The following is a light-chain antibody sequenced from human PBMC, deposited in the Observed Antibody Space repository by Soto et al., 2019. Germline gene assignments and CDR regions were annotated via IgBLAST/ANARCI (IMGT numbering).Light chain of an antibody. CDR1: RSIYSN. CDR3: QQYNNRMWT. V-gene: IGKV3-15*01. Sequence: IIMTQSPATLSLSAGEGVTLSCRASRSIYSNLAWYQQKPGQAPRLLINGASTRASGLPARFSGSGSGTEGTLTISSLKPEDCAVYYCQQYNNRMWTFGQGTKVDIK. CDR2: GAS. J-gene: IGKJ1*01.